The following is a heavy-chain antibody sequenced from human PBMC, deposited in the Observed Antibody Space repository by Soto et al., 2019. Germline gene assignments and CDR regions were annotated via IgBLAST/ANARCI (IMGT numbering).Heavy chain of an antibody. CDR1: GYTFTSYG. D-gene: IGHD1-26*01. CDR2: ISAYNGNT. CDR3: ARDYSGSYSVANWFDP. V-gene: IGHV1-18*01. J-gene: IGHJ5*02. Sequence: QVQLVQSGAEVKKPGASVKVSCKASGYTFTSYGISWVRQAPGQGLEWMGWISAYNGNTNYAQKLQGRVTMTTDTSTSTAYMELRSLRSADTAVYYCARDYSGSYSVANWFDPWGQGNLVTVSS.